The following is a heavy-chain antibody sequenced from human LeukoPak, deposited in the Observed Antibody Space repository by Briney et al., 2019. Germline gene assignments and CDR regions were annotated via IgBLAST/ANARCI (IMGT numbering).Heavy chain of an antibody. D-gene: IGHD3-10*01. Sequence: SETLSLTCTVSGGSISSYYWSWIRQPPGKGLEWIGYISNSGNTNYNPSLKSRVTISVDTSKNQFPLKLSSVTAADTAVYYCARLNYYGSGTYYWFDPWGQGTLVTVSS. CDR1: GGSISSYY. CDR2: ISNSGNT. CDR3: ARLNYYGSGTYYWFDP. J-gene: IGHJ5*02. V-gene: IGHV4-59*01.